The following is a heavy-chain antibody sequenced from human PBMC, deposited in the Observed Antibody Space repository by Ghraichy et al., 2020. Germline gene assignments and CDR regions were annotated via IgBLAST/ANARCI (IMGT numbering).Heavy chain of an antibody. CDR3: ARLSTTFYGMDV. D-gene: IGHD1-7*01. Sequence: GGSLRLSCAASGFIFSDYGIYWVRQAPGKGLEWVAVIWYDGTNYYEADSVKGRFTVSRDNSKNTVYLQMNTLRVEDTAVYYCARLSTTFYGMDVWGQGTTVIVSS. CDR2: IWYDGTNY. J-gene: IGHJ6*02. V-gene: IGHV3-33*01. CDR1: GFIFSDYG.